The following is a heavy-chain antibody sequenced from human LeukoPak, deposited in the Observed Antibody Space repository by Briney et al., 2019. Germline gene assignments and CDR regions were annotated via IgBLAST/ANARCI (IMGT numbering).Heavy chain of an antibody. J-gene: IGHJ4*02. D-gene: IGHD3-10*01. CDR1: GFTFSSYG. CDR2: IRNDGSIK. V-gene: IGHV3-30*02. Sequence: GGSLRLSCAASGFTFSSYGMHWVRQAPGKGLEWVTFIRNDGSIKYYAGSVKGRFSISRDNSKNTLHLQMSSLRVDDTAVYYCAKGRAGMIRGVCDYWGQGTLVTVSS. CDR3: AKGRAGMIRGVCDY.